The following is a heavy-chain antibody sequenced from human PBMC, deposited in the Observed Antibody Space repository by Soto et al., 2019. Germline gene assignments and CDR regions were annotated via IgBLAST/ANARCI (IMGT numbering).Heavy chain of an antibody. Sequence: SVKVSCKASGGTFSSYAISWVRQAPGQGLEWMGGIIPIFGTANYAQKFQGRVTITTDESTSTAYMELSSLRSEDTAVYYCAAPSSGRYEQLAYWGQGTLVTVSS. CDR3: AAPSSGRYEQLAY. J-gene: IGHJ1*01. V-gene: IGHV1-69*05. CDR1: GGTFSSYA. CDR2: IIPIFGTA. D-gene: IGHD6-19*01.